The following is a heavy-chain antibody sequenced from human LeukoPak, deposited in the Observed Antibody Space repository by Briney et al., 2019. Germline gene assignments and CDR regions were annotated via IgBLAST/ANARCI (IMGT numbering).Heavy chain of an antibody. CDR2: INPSGGST. Sequence: GASVKVSCKASGYTFTSYYMHWVRQAPGQGLEWMGIINPSGGSTSYAQKFQGRVTMTRDTSISTAYMELSRLRSDDTAVYYCARVLVLLWFGLDPWGQGTLVTVSS. CDR3: ARVLVLLWFGLDP. V-gene: IGHV1-46*01. D-gene: IGHD3-10*01. CDR1: GYTFTSYY. J-gene: IGHJ5*02.